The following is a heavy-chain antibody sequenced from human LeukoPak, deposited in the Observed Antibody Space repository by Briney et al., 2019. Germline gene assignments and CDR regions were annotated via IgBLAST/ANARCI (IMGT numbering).Heavy chain of an antibody. V-gene: IGHV3-7*01. Sequence: GGSLRLSCAASGFTFSSYWMRWVRQAPGKGLEWVANIKQDGSEKYYVDSVKGRFTISRDNAKNSLYLQMNSLRAEDTAVYDCARVKYSGYDGDFDYWGQGTLVTVPS. CDR3: ARVKYSGYDGDFDY. CDR1: GFTFSSYW. CDR2: IKQDGSEK. J-gene: IGHJ4*02. D-gene: IGHD5-12*01.